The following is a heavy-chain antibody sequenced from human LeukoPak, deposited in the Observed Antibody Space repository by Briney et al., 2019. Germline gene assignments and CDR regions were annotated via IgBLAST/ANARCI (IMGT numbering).Heavy chain of an antibody. D-gene: IGHD3-10*01. V-gene: IGHV3-53*01. CDR1: GFTVSSNY. CDR3: ARTMVRDLMVGWFDP. CDR2: IYSGGST. J-gene: IGHJ5*02. Sequence: GGSLRLSCAASGFTVSSNYMSWVRQAPGKGLEWVSVIYSGGSTYYADSVKGRFTISRGNSKNTLYLQMNSLRAEDTAVYYCARTMVRDLMVGWFDPWGQGTLVTVSS.